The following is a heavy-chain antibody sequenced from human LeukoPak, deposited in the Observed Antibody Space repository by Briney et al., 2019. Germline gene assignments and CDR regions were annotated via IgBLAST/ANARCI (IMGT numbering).Heavy chain of an antibody. D-gene: IGHD4-17*01. J-gene: IGHJ4*02. V-gene: IGHV1-46*01. CDR3: ARGRGYGDYTFDY. CDR2: INPSGGST. CDR1: GYTFTNYY. Sequence: GASVKVSCKASGYTFTNYYIHWVRQAPGQGLEWMGMINPSGGSTTYAQKFQGGVTMTTDTSTSTAYMELRSLRSDDTAVYYCARGRGYGDYTFDYWGQGTLVTVSS.